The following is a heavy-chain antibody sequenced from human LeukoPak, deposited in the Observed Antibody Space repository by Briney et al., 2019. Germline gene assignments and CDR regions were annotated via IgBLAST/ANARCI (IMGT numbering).Heavy chain of an antibody. J-gene: IGHJ4*02. Sequence: PGGSLRLSCAASGFTFSTHAMIWVRQAPGQGPEWVSCITGSGTGTYYTDSVKGRFTISRENSNDTLYLQMNSLRAEDTAVYYCVKGRDYNDASAYYIGDYWGQGTLVTVSS. CDR1: GFTFSTHA. D-gene: IGHD3-22*01. V-gene: IGHV3-23*01. CDR2: ITGSGTGT. CDR3: VKGRDYNDASAYYIGDY.